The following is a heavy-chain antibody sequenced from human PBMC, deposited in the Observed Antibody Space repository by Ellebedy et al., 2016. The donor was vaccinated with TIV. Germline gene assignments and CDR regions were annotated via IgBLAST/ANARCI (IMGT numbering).Heavy chain of an antibody. V-gene: IGHV5-51*01. J-gene: IGHJ4*02. Sequence: PGGSLRLSCKASGYTFTNYWIGWVRQMPGKGLAWMGIIYPTDSDTRYSPAFQGKVTISADKSISTAYLQWNSLKASDTAMFYCARPSDWNDGYFHYWGQGTLVTVSS. CDR1: GYTFTNYW. CDR3: ARPSDWNDGYFHY. D-gene: IGHD1-1*01. CDR2: IYPTDSDT.